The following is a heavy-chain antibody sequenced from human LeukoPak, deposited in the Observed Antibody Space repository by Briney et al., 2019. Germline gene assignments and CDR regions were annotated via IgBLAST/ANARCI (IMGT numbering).Heavy chain of an antibody. J-gene: IGHJ4*02. Sequence: TPSETLSLTCTVSGGSISSSSYYWGWIRQPPGKGLEWIGSIYHSGSTYYSPSLKSRVTISVDTSKNQFSLKLSSVTAADTAVYYCARGLVVVIGFDYWGQGTLVTVSS. V-gene: IGHV4-39*07. D-gene: IGHD2-21*01. CDR3: ARGLVVVIGFDY. CDR1: GGSISSSSYY. CDR2: IYHSGST.